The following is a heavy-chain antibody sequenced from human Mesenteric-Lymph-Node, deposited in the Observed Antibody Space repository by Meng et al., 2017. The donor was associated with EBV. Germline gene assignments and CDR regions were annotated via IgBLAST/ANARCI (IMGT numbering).Heavy chain of an antibody. CDR1: GFTFSSYW. Sequence: EVQLVVSGGGLVQPGGSLRLSCAASGFTFSSYWMHWVRQAPGKGLVWVSHINTYGSRTDYADSVKGRFTISRDNAKNTLSLQMNSLRAEDTAVYYCTSDLGGATDFWGQGTLVTVSS. CDR2: INTYGSRT. CDR3: TSDLGGATDF. D-gene: IGHD1-26*01. J-gene: IGHJ4*02. V-gene: IGHV3-74*01.